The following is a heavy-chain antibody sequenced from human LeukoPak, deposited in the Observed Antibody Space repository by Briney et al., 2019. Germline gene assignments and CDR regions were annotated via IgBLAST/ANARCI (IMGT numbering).Heavy chain of an antibody. CDR2: IYPGDSDT. J-gene: IGHJ6*02. D-gene: IGHD4-17*01. CDR1: GYSFTSYW. CDR3: ATTDYGGNSGYYYGMDV. V-gene: IGHV5-51*01. Sequence: GESLKISCKGSGYSFTSYWIGWVRPLPGKGLGWMGIIYPGDSDTRYSPSFQGQVTISADKSISTAYLQWSSLKASDTAMYYCATTDYGGNSGYYYGMDVWGQGTTVTVSS.